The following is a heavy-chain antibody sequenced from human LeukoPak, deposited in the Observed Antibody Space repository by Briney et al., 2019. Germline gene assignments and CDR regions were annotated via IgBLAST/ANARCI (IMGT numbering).Heavy chain of an antibody. CDR3: AHREQWLRSMDV. D-gene: IGHD6-19*01. Sequence: SGPTLVKPTQTLTLTCTFSGFSLSTSGGGVGWIRQPPGKALEWLALIYWDDDKRYGPSLKSRLTITKDTSKNQVVLTMTNMDPVDTATYYCAHREQWLRSMDVWGKGTTVTVSS. CDR2: IYWDDDK. J-gene: IGHJ6*03. CDR1: GFSLSTSGGG. V-gene: IGHV2-5*05.